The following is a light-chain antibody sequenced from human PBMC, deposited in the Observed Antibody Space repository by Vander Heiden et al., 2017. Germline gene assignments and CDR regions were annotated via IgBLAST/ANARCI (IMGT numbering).Light chain of an antibody. J-gene: IGKJ4*01. CDR3: KQYDNPSLT. CDR2: DAS. V-gene: IGKV1-33*01. CDR1: QDISNY. Sequence: DIQLTHSPSSLSASLGNRLTITCQASQDISNYLNSYQQQPGHAATLLIYDASKLETGVPSTFSGSGSGTDLTSTTSSILNEDMSTYDCKQYDNPSLTFGGGTKVEIK.